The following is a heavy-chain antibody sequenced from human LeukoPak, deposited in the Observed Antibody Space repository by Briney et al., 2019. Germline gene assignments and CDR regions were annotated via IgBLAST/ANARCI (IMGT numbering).Heavy chain of an antibody. D-gene: IGHD1-26*01. CDR2: ISSSGTYI. CDR3: ARDRIVGATGDAFDI. Sequence: GGPLRLSCAPSGFTFRTYRVKGAPQATGRGLEGVSSISSSGTYIYYADSMKGRFTISRDNAKNSLYLQMNSLRAEDTAVYFCARDRIVGATGDAFDIWGQGTMVTVSS. J-gene: IGHJ3*02. CDR1: GFTFRTYR. V-gene: IGHV3-21*01.